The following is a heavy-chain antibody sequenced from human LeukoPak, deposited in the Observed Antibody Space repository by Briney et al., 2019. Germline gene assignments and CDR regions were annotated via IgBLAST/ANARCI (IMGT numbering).Heavy chain of an antibody. CDR2: INPSGGST. J-gene: IGHJ1*01. V-gene: IGHV1-46*01. Sequence: ASVKLSCKASGYTFTSYYMHWVRQAPGQGLEWMGIINPSGGSTSYAQKFQGRVTMTRDTSTSTVYMELSSLRSEDTAVYYCARGPLPYSSSWYVVEYFQHWGQGTLVTVSS. CDR1: GYTFTSYY. CDR3: ARGPLPYSSSWYVVEYFQH. D-gene: IGHD6-13*01.